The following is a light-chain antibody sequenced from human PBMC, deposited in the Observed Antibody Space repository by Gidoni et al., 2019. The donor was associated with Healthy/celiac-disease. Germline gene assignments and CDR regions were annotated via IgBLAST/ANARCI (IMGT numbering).Light chain of an antibody. V-gene: IGKV2-28*01. CDR3: MQALQTPRT. Sequence: DIVMTQFPLSLPVTPGEPASISCRSSQSLLHSNGYNYLGCYLQKPGQSPQLLIYLVYNRASGVHDRFSGSGSGTDFTLKISKVEAEDVGVYYCMQALQTPRTFGPGTKVDIK. CDR1: QSLLHSNGYNY. J-gene: IGKJ3*01. CDR2: LVY.